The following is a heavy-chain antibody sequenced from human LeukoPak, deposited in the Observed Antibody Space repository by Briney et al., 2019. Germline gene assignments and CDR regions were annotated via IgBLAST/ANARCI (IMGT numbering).Heavy chain of an antibody. J-gene: IGHJ4*02. CDR1: GFTFSTYW. D-gene: IGHD5-18*01. CDR2: INTDGSST. Sequence: GGSLRLSCAASGFTFSTYWMHWVRQAPGKGLVWVSRINTDGSSTYYADSVKGRFTISRDNAKNTLYLQMNSLRAEDTAVYYCARDLSGVTGYTYGRGTDYWGQGTLVTVSS. V-gene: IGHV3-74*01. CDR3: ARDLSGVTGYTYGRGTDY.